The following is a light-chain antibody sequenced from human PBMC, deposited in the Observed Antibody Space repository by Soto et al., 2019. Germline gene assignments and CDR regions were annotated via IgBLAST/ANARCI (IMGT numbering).Light chain of an antibody. CDR2: KVS. J-gene: IGKJ1*01. CDR3: LQSTHFPCT. CDR1: HGLVHSSGNTY. Sequence: VLTQTALSSPVTLGQSASISCRSSHGLVHSSGNTYLRWLHQRPGQPPRLLFFKVSERFAGAPDRFSASGAGTHFTLTISSVEAGDVGVYYCLQSTHFPCTFGQGTKVEV. V-gene: IGKV2-24*01.